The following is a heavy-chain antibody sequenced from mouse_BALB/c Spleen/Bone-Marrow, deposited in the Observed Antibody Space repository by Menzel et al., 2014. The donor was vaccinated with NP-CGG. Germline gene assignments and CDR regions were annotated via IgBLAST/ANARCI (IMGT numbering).Heavy chain of an antibody. CDR2: IYPGDGTT. J-gene: IGHJ3*01. CDR1: GYTFTSYY. CDR3: ARTDSSGSWFAY. Sequence: VKLMESGPELVKPGASVKMSCKASGYTFTSYYIHWVKPRPGQGLEWIGWIYPGDGTTKYNEKFKGKTTLTADKSSSTAYMLLSSLTSEDSAIYFCARTDSSGSWFAYWGQGTLVTVSA. V-gene: IGHV1S56*01. D-gene: IGHD3-2*01.